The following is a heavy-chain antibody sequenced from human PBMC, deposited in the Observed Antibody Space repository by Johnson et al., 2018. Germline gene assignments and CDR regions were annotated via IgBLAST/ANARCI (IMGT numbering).Heavy chain of an antibody. CDR2: IRSKANSYAT. V-gene: IGHV3-73*01. CDR3: ATRGP. CDR1: GLTFSNAW. J-gene: IGHJ5*02. Sequence: VQLVQSGGGLVKPGGSLRLSCVASGLTFSNAWMNWVRQAPGKGLEWVGRIRSKANSYATAYAASVKGRFTISREDSKNTAYLQMNSLRAEDTAVYYCATRGPWGQGTLVTVSS.